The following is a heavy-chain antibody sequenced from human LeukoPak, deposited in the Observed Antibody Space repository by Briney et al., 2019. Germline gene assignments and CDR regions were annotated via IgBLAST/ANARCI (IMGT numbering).Heavy chain of an antibody. J-gene: IGHJ4*02. CDR3: ARRRGDFWSDYYAFDY. CDR1: GGSISNSY. Sequence: KPSETLSLTCTVSGGSISNSYWSWIRQPPGKGLEWIGDIYYSGSTDYNPSLTSRVTISLDTSKNQFSLKLSSVTAADTAVYYCARRRGDFWSDYYAFDYWGQGTLVTISS. V-gene: IGHV4-59*08. CDR2: IYYSGST. D-gene: IGHD3-3*01.